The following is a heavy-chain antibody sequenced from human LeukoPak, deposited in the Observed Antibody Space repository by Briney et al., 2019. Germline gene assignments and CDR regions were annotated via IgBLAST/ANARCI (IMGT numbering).Heavy chain of an antibody. D-gene: IGHD6-13*01. Sequence: ASVKVSCKASGGTFSSYAISWVRQAPGQGLEWMGGIIPIFGTANYAQKFQGRVTMTRDTSTSTVYMELSSLRSEDTAVYYCASGAAAAVRYFDYWGQGTLVTVSS. V-gene: IGHV1-69*05. CDR2: IIPIFGTA. J-gene: IGHJ4*02. CDR1: GGTFSSYA. CDR3: ASGAAAAVRYFDY.